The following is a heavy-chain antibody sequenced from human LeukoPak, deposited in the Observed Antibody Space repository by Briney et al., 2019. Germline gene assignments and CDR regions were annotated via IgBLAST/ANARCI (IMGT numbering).Heavy chain of an antibody. D-gene: IGHD2-21*01. CDR2: INHSGST. CDR1: GGSFSGYY. J-gene: IGHJ4*02. V-gene: IGHV4-34*01. CDR3: ARVGGGSYGGRVFDY. Sequence: SETLSLTCAVYGGSFSGYYWSWIRQPPGKGLEWIGEINHSGSTNYNPSLKSRVTISVDTSKNQFSLKLTSVTAADTAIYYCARVGGGSYGGRVFDYWGQGTLVTVSS.